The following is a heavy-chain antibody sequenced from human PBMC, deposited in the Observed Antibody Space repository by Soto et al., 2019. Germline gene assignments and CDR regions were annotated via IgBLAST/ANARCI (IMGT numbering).Heavy chain of an antibody. CDR3: ARSVFP. Sequence: SETLSLTCNVSGGSVSGYHWSWIRQHPGKGLEWIGYIYYSGTTYYNPSLKSRVTISLDTSKNQFSLKLSSVTAADTAVYYCARSVFPWGQGTLVTVSS. CDR1: GGSVSGYH. J-gene: IGHJ5*02. CDR2: IYYSGTT. V-gene: IGHV4-59*06.